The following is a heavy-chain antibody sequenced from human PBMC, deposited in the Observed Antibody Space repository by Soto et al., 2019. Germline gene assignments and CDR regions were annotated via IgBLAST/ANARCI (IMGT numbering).Heavy chain of an antibody. J-gene: IGHJ4*02. V-gene: IGHV4-39*01. CDR2: IYYSGST. D-gene: IGHD3-22*01. Sequence: QLQLQESGPGLVKPSETLSLTCTVSGGSISSSSYYWGWIRQPPGKGLEWIGSIYYSGSTYYNPSLKSRVTISVDTSKNQFSLKLSSVTAADTAVYYCARRWGRGGLYYYDLRIDYWGQGTLVTVSS. CDR1: GGSISSSSYY. CDR3: ARRWGRGGLYYYDLRIDY.